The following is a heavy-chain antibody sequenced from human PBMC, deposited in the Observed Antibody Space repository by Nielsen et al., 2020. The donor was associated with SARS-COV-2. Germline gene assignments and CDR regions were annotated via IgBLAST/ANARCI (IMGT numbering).Heavy chain of an antibody. CDR1: GFTFSSYG. J-gene: IGHJ6*02. D-gene: IGHD1-26*01. V-gene: IGHV3-30*18. CDR2: ISYDGSNK. CDR3: AKDLGGSRFGYYYGMDV. Sequence: GGSLRLSCAASGFTFSSYGMHWVRQAPGKGLEWVAVISYDGSNKYYADSVKGRFTISRDNSKNTLYLQMNSLRAEDTAVYYCAKDLGGSRFGYYYGMDVWGQGTTVTVSS.